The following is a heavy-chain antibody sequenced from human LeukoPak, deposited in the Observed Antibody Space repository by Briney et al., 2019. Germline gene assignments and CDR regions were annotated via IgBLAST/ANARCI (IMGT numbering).Heavy chain of an antibody. D-gene: IGHD3-22*01. CDR2: IYSGGST. CDR1: GFTVSSNY. J-gene: IGHJ4*02. V-gene: IGHV3-66*01. Sequence: PGGSLRLSCAASGFTVSSNYMSWVRQAPGKGLEWVSVIYSGGSTYYADSVKGRFTISRDNSKNTLYLQMNSLRAEDTAVYYCAKARITMIVVADWGQGTLVTVSS. CDR3: AKARITMIVVAD.